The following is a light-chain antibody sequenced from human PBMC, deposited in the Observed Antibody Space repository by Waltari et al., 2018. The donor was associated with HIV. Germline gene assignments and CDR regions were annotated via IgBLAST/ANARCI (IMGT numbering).Light chain of an antibody. CDR2: DVS. Sequence: QSALTQPASLSGSPGQSITISCTGTRTDIGVYDPVCWYQQHPGRAPKLKIYDVSNRPSGVSDRFSGSKSGNTASLTISGLQTEDEADYYCSSFTSGTTWVFGGGTKVTVL. V-gene: IGLV2-14*03. CDR1: RTDIGVYDP. J-gene: IGLJ3*02. CDR3: SSFTSGTTWV.